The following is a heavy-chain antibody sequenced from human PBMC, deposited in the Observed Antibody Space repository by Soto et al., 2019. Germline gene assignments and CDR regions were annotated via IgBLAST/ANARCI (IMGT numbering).Heavy chain of an antibody. V-gene: IGHV3-48*01. Sequence: EVLLVESGGGLVQPGGSPRLSCAASGFTFSSYSMNWVRQAPGKGLEWVSYISSSSSTIYYADSVKGRFTISRDNAKNSLYLQMNSLRAEDTAVYYCARHPERIAEIGWFDPWGQGTLVTVSS. D-gene: IGHD6-13*01. CDR1: GFTFSSYS. J-gene: IGHJ5*02. CDR3: ARHPERIAEIGWFDP. CDR2: ISSSSSTI.